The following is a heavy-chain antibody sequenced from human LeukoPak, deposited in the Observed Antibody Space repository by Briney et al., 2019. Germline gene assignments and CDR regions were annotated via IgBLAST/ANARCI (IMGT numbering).Heavy chain of an antibody. CDR3: ARDRFLYGDTSFDY. CDR2: ISSSGSTI. CDR1: GFTFSSYE. V-gene: IGHV3-48*03. Sequence: GGSLRLSCAASGFTFSSYEMNWVRQAPGKGLEWVSYISSSGSTIYYADSVKGRFTISRDNAKNSLYLQMNSLRAEDTAVYYCARDRFLYGDTSFDYWGQGTLVTVSS. J-gene: IGHJ4*02. D-gene: IGHD4-17*01.